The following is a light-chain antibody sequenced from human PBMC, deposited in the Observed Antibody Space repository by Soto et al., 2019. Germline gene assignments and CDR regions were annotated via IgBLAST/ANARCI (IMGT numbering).Light chain of an antibody. CDR3: QQASGLPFN. V-gene: IGKV1-12*01. Sequence: DIQMTQSTSSVSASVGDRVTITCRASHSISNWLAWYQQKPGKGPKLLISGASSLQSGVPSRFSGSGSGTDFTLTITSLQPEDFATYFCQQASGLPFNFGPGTKVDIK. CDR1: HSISNW. CDR2: GAS. J-gene: IGKJ3*01.